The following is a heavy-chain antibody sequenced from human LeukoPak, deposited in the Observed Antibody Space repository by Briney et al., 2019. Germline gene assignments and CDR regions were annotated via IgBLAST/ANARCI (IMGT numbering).Heavy chain of an antibody. Sequence: GGSLRLSCAASGFAFSSYWMHWVRQAPGKGLVWVSRINSDGSSTSYADSVKGRFTISRDNAKNTLYLQMNSLRAEDTAVYYCARGKGVYSSGWYDWGQGTLVTVSS. D-gene: IGHD6-19*01. CDR2: INSDGSST. CDR3: ARGKGVYSSGWYD. V-gene: IGHV3-74*01. J-gene: IGHJ4*02. CDR1: GFAFSSYW.